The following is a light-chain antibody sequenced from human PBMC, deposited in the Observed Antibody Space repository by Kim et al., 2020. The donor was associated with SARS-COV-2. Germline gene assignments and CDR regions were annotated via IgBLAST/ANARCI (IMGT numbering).Light chain of an antibody. CDR2: DAS. Sequence: FSLGESAAPACRASQSVSNFLAWYQQRPGQAPRLRIYDASNRATGIPARFSGSGSGTDFTLTISSREPEDFAVYYCQQRSNWPLTFGGGTKVDIK. V-gene: IGKV3-11*01. J-gene: IGKJ4*01. CDR3: QQRSNWPLT. CDR1: QSVSNF.